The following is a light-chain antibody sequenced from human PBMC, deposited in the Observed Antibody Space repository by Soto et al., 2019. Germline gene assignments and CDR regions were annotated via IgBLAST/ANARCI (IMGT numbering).Light chain of an antibody. J-gene: IGLJ2*01. CDR3: SSYTSTSTLVV. CDR2: EVS. CDR1: SSDVGVYNY. Sequence: QSVLTQPASVSGSPGQSITISCTGTSSDVGVYNYVSWYQQHPGKAPKLMIYEVSNRPSGVSNRFSGSKSGNTASLTISGLQAEDEADYYCSSYTSTSTLVVFGGGTKVTV. V-gene: IGLV2-14*01.